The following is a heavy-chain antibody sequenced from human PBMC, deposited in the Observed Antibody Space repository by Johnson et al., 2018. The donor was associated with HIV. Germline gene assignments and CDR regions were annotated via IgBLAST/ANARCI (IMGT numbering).Heavy chain of an antibody. V-gene: IGHV3-30*02. CDR1: GFIFSSYA. CDR3: ARNTEDRVYGGVSNGAFDL. Sequence: QVQLVESGGGVVQPGGSLRLSCAPSGFIFSSYAVHWVRQAPGKVLEWVAFIRYDGSNKFYADSARGRFTLSRDNSKNTLYLQVNSLKPEDTAVYYCARNTEDRVYGGVSNGAFDLWGQGTVVTVSS. CDR2: IRYDGSNK. J-gene: IGHJ3*01. D-gene: IGHD4-23*01.